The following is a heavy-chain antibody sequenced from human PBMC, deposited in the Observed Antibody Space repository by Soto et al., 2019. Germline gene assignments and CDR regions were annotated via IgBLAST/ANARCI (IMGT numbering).Heavy chain of an antibody. J-gene: IGHJ4*02. CDR2: MNPNSGNT. CDR1: GYTFTSYD. CDR3: ARGHSSSWYVCDY. D-gene: IGHD6-13*01. V-gene: IGHV1-8*01. Sequence: QVQLVQSGAEVKKPGASVKVSCKASGYTFTSYDINWVRQATGQGLAWMGWMNPNSGNTVYAQKFQGRVTVTRNTSISTAYMELSSLRSEDTAVYYCARGHSSSWYVCDYWGQGTLVTVSS.